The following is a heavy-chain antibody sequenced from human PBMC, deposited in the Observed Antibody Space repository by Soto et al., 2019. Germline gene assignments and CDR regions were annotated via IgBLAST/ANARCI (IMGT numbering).Heavy chain of an antibody. V-gene: IGHV3-30-3*01. D-gene: IGHD6-13*01. CDR1: GFTFSSYA. CDR2: ISYDGSNK. J-gene: IGHJ4*02. Sequence: PGVSLRLSCAASGFTFSSYAMHWVRQAPGKGLEWVAFISYDGSNKYYADSVKGRFTISRDNSKNTLYLQMNSLRAEDTAVYYCARSPSSWYYFDYWGQGTLVTVSS. CDR3: ARSPSSWYYFDY.